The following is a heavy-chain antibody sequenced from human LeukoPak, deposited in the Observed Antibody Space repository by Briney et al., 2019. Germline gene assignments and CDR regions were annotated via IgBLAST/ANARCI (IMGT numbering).Heavy chain of an antibody. J-gene: IGHJ1*01. V-gene: IGHV3-23*01. D-gene: IGHD6-13*01. Sequence: GGSLRLSCAASGFTFSSYAMSWVRQAPGKGLEWVSAISGSGGSTYYADSVKGRLTISRDNSKNTLYLQMNSLRAEDTAVYYCAKEKFIAAAGTPPWYFQHWGQGTLVTVSS. CDR2: ISGSGGST. CDR3: AKEKFIAAAGTPPWYFQH. CDR1: GFTFSSYA.